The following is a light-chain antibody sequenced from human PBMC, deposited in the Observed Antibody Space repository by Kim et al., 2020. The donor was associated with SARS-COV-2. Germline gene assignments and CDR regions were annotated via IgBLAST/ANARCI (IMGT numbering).Light chain of an antibody. V-gene: IGLV3-1*01. J-gene: IGLJ2*01. CDR2: QDT. CDR1: KLGDKY. CDR3: QTWDSITVV. Sequence: SVSPGQTASIPCSGDKLGDKYACWYQQKPGQSPVLVIYQDTKRPSGIPERFSGSNSGNTATLTISGTQAMDEADYYCQTWDSITVVFGGATQLTVL.